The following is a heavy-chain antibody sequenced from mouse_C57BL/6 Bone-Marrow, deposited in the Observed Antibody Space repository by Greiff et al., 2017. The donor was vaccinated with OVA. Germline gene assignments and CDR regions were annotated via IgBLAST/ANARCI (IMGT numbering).Heavy chain of an antibody. CDR2: IDPEDGDT. CDR1: GFNIKDYY. CDR3: TGGVLGYFDV. Sequence: DVKLQESGAELVRPGASVKLSCTASGFNIKDYYMHWVKQRPEQGLEWIGRIDPEDGDTEYAPKFQGKATMTADTSSNTAYLQLSSLTSEDTAVYYCTGGVLGYFDVWGTGTTVTVSS. V-gene: IGHV14-1*01. J-gene: IGHJ1*03. D-gene: IGHD1-1*01.